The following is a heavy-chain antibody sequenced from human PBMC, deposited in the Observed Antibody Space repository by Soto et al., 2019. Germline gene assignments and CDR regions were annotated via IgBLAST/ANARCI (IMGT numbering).Heavy chain of an antibody. CDR2: IIPIFGTA. Sequence: ASVKVSCKASGGTFSSYAISWVRQASGQGLEWMGGIIPIFGTANYAQKFQGRVTITADESTSTAYMGLSSLRSEDTAVYYCARDHCGIYCGDYYGMDVWGQGTTVTVSS. D-gene: IGHD1-26*01. V-gene: IGHV1-69*13. CDR1: GGTFSSYA. CDR3: ARDHCGIYCGDYYGMDV. J-gene: IGHJ6*02.